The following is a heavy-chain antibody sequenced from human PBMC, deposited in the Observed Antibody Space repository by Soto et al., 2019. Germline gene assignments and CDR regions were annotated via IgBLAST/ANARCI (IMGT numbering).Heavy chain of an antibody. CDR1: GGSISSYH. D-gene: IGHD1-26*01. V-gene: IGHV4-59*01. CDR3: ARSYSGTFYGYDT. Sequence: TSETLSLTCPVSGGSISSYHWSWIRPSPGKGLEWIGYVFYTGSTKYNPALKRRVTISVDTSKNQFSLKLSSVSAADTGLYYCARSYSGTFYGYDTWGQGILVTVSS. J-gene: IGHJ5*02. CDR2: VFYTGST.